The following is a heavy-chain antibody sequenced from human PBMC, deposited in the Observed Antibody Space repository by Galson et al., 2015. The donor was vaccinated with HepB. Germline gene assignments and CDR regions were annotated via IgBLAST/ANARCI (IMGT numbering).Heavy chain of an antibody. CDR1: GFTFSSYW. V-gene: IGHV3-7*03. CDR3: ARDRKQLVGEDYFDY. Sequence: SLRLSCAASGFTFSSYWMSWVRQAPGKGLEWVANIKQDGSEKYYVDSVKGRFTISRDNAKNSLYLQMNSLRAEDTAVYYCARDRKQLVGEDYFDYWGQGTLVTVSS. J-gene: IGHJ4*02. D-gene: IGHD6-6*01. CDR2: IKQDGSEK.